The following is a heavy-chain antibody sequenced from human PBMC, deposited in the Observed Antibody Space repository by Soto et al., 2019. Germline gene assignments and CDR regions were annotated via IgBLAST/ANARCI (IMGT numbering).Heavy chain of an antibody. CDR3: ATMTTLTTRAIDI. Sequence: QLQLQESGSGLVKPSQTLSLTCAVAGGSISSGGYSWNWIRQPPGKGLEWIGYIYHSGSTYYNPTLKSPVTISLDRSKDQFSLKLSSVTAADTAVYYCATMTTLTTRAIDIWGQGTMVTVSS. CDR1: GGSISSGGYS. D-gene: IGHD4-17*01. V-gene: IGHV4-30-2*01. J-gene: IGHJ3*02. CDR2: IYHSGST.